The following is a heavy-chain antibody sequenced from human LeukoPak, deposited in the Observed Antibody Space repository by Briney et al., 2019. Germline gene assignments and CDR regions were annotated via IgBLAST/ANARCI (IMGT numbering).Heavy chain of an antibody. D-gene: IGHD5-12*01. CDR2: ISSRGGTI. CDR1: GSTFCSYE. J-gene: IGHJ6*04. V-gene: IGHV3-48*03. Sequence: PGGSLRLSCAASGSTFCSYEMNWVRRAPGKGLEWVSYISSRGGTIYYADSVKGRFTISRDNAKNSLYLQMNSLRAEDTAVYYCARDRGLRLPYYYGLDVWGKGTTVTVSS. CDR3: ARDRGLRLPYYYGLDV.